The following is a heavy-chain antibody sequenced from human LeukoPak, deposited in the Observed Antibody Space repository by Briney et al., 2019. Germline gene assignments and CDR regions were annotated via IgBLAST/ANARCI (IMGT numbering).Heavy chain of an antibody. Sequence: PSETLSLTCTVSGDSISSYYWSWIRQPPGKGLEWIGYIYHSGSTYYNPSLKSRVTISVDRSKNQFSLKLSSVTAADTAVYYCARMIIAAAGTENWFDPWGQGTLVTVSS. CDR2: IYHSGST. J-gene: IGHJ5*02. V-gene: IGHV4-59*12. CDR3: ARMIIAAAGTENWFDP. CDR1: GDSISSYY. D-gene: IGHD6-13*01.